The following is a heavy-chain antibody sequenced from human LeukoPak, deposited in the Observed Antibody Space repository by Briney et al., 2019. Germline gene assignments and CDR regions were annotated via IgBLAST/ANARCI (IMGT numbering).Heavy chain of an antibody. CDR3: TRDSGADRRYFDL. CDR1: GFTFNSYL. V-gene: IGHV3-74*01. J-gene: IGHJ2*01. D-gene: IGHD7-27*01. Sequence: HPGGSLRLSCAASGFTFNSYLMSWVRHAPGKGLVWVSRIDGDGATTSYEDSVKGRFTISRDNANNMVYLEMNSLRVEDTAVYYCTRDSGADRRYFDLWGRGALVTVSS. CDR2: IDGDGATT.